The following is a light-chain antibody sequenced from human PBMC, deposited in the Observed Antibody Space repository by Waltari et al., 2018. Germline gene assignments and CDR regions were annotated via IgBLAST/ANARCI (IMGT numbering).Light chain of an antibody. Sequence: EIVMTQSPATLSVSPGERATPSCRASESVSSKLAWYQQRAGQAPRLLIYGASTRATGIPARFSGSGSGTEFTLTISSLQSEDFAVYFCQHYNNLPLTFGGGTKVEIK. CDR3: QHYNNLPLT. CDR2: GAS. V-gene: IGKV3-15*01. J-gene: IGKJ4*01. CDR1: ESVSSK.